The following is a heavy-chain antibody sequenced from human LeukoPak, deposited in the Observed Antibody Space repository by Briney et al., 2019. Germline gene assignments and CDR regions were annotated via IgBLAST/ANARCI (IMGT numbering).Heavy chain of an antibody. CDR3: ARENDGSGSWTMTYYYYYYMDV. D-gene: IGHD3-10*01. CDR1: GGSISSYY. Sequence: SETLSLTCSFSGGSISSYYWSWIRQPAGKGLEWIGRIHTSGSTNYNPSLKSRVTISVDTSKNQFSLRLSSVTAADTAVYYCARENDGSGSWTMTYYYYYYMDVWGKGTTVTVSS. V-gene: IGHV4-4*07. CDR2: IHTSGST. J-gene: IGHJ6*03.